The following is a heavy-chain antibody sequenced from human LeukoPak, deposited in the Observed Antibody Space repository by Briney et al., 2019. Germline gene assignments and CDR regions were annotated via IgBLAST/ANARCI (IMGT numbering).Heavy chain of an antibody. CDR1: GFTFSSYA. Sequence: PGGSLRLSCAASGFTFSSYAMSWVRQAPGKGLEWVSAISGSGGSTYYADSVKGRLTLSRDDSRNTVYLQLNNLRVEDTAVYYCARVSWISNADAVWRGQGTPVTVYS. J-gene: IGHJ4*02. D-gene: IGHD1-1*01. CDR2: ISGSGGST. CDR3: ARVSWISNADAVW. V-gene: IGHV3-23*01.